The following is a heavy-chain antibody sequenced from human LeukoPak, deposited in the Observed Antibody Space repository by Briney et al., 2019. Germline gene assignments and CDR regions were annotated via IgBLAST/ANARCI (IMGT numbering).Heavy chain of an antibody. CDR1: GGSFSGYY. CDR3: ARANPTLGSYAFDI. CDR2: INHSGST. Sequence: TTSETLSLTCAVYGGSFSGYYWSWIRQPPGKGLEWIGEINHSGSTNYNPSLKSRVTISVDTSKNQFSLKLSSVTAADTAVYYCARANPTLGSYAFDIWGQGTMVTVSS. V-gene: IGHV4-34*01. D-gene: IGHD2-15*01. J-gene: IGHJ3*02.